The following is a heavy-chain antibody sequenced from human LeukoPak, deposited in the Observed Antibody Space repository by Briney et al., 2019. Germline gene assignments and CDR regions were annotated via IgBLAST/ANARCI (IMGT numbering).Heavy chain of an antibody. Sequence: GGSLRLSCAASGFRFDDHAMHWVRQAPGKGLEWVSGINWNSGGIGYADSVKGRFTISRDNAKNSLYLQMNSLRAEDTAVYHCARDPAPQGWFDSWGQGTLVTVSS. J-gene: IGHJ5*01. CDR2: INWNSGGI. CDR1: GFRFDDHA. V-gene: IGHV3-9*01. CDR3: ARDPAPQGWFDS.